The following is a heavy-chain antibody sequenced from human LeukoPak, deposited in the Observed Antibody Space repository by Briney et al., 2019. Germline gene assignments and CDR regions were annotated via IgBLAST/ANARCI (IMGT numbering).Heavy chain of an antibody. Sequence: GGSLRLSCAASGFTFSNYAMSWVRQAPGKGLEWVANIKQDGGEKYYVDSVKGRFTISRDNAKNSLYLQMNSLRAEDTAVYYCARMGELTYYYYYYYMDVWGKGTTVTISS. CDR2: IKQDGGEK. CDR1: GFTFSNYA. D-gene: IGHD1-26*01. J-gene: IGHJ6*03. V-gene: IGHV3-7*01. CDR3: ARMGELTYYYYYYYMDV.